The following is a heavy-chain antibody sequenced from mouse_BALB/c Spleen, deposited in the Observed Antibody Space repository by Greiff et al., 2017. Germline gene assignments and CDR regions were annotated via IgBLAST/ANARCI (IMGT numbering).Heavy chain of an antibody. CDR3: ASDGSWFAY. D-gene: IGHD2-3*01. V-gene: IGHV14-1*02. J-gene: IGHJ3*01. CDR1: GFNIKDYY. Sequence: EVKLMESGAELVRPGALVKLSCKASGFNIKDYYMHWVKQRPEQGLEWIGWIDPENGNTIYDPKFQGKASITADTSSNTAYLQLSSLTSEDTAVYYCASDGSWFAYWGQGTLVTVSA. CDR2: IDPENGNT.